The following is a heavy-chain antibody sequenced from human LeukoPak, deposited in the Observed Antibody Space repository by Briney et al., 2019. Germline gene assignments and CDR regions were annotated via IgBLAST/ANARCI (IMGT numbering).Heavy chain of an antibody. V-gene: IGHV3-23*01. CDR3: AKAPGYCSGGTCYDD. J-gene: IGHJ4*02. Sequence: GGSLRLSCAASGFTFSSYAMSWVRQAPGKGLEWVSVISGSGGSTYNADSVKGRFTISRDNSKNTLYLQMKSLRADDTAVYYCAKAPGYCSGGTCYDDWGQGSLATVSS. CDR2: ISGSGGST. D-gene: IGHD2-15*01. CDR1: GFTFSSYA.